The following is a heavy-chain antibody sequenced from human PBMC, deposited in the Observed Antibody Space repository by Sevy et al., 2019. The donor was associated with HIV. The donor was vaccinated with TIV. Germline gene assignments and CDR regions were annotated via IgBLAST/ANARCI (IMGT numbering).Heavy chain of an antibody. Sequence: SETLSLTCNVSGGSISSSRHYWGWIRQSPGKSLEWIGSRFYSGGAYYNPSLQSRVTMSVDTSKNQFSLNVNSVTAADTAVYYCARHPLGNWFNLWGQGILVTVSS. D-gene: IGHD3-16*01. V-gene: IGHV4-39*01. J-gene: IGHJ5*02. CDR3: ARHPLGNWFNL. CDR1: GGSISSSRHY. CDR2: RFYSGGA.